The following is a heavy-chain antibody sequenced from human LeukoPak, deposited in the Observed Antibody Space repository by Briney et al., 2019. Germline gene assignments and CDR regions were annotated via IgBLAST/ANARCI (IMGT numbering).Heavy chain of an antibody. J-gene: IGHJ3*02. CDR3: ARDRGVGATVGTFDI. D-gene: IGHD1-26*01. CDR1: GFTANSNY. CDR2: IYSDGNT. Sequence: PGGSLRLSCAASGFTANSNYMNWVRQAPGKGLEWVSVIYSDGNTYYADSVKGRFTISRDDSKNTLYLQMNSLRAEDTAVYYCARDRGVGATVGTFDIWGQGTMVTVSS. V-gene: IGHV3-53*01.